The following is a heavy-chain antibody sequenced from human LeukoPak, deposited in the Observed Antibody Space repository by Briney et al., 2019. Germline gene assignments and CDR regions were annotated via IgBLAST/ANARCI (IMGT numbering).Heavy chain of an antibody. CDR1: GGSISSGGYY. CDR3: ARSIRGQLVWFDY. CDR2: IYYSGST. V-gene: IGHV4-31*03. J-gene: IGHJ4*02. Sequence: PSETLSLTCTVSGGSISSGGYYWSWIRQHPGKGLEWIGYIYYSGSTYYNPSLKGRVTISVDTSKNQFSLKLSSVTAADTAVYYCARSIRGQLVWFDYWGQGTLVTVSS. D-gene: IGHD6-13*01.